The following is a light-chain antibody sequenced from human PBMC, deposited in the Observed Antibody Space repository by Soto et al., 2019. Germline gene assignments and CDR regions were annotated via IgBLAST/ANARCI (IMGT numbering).Light chain of an antibody. CDR2: YES. V-gene: IGLV3-21*04. CDR1: NIGGYS. J-gene: IGLJ2*01. CDR3: QVWDSGSDHVI. Sequence: SSELTQPPSVSVAPGNTARITCGGNNIGGYSVHWYQQKPGQAPVLVIYYESDRPSGIPERFSGSNSGNMATLTISRVEAGDEADYYCQVWDSGSDHVIFGGGTTLTVL.